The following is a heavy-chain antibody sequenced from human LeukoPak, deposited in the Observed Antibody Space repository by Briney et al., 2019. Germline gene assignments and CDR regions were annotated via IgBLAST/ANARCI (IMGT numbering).Heavy chain of an antibody. V-gene: IGHV4-59*11. Sequence: SETLSLTCTVSGGSISSHYWSWIRQPPGKGLEWIGYTYYSGSTNYNPSLKSRVTISVDTSKNQFSLKLSSVTAADTAVYYCARERRSSRHPPVGDYYYYMDVWGKGTTVTVSS. CDR1: GGSISSHY. D-gene: IGHD3-10*01. CDR3: ARERRSSRHPPVGDYYYYMDV. J-gene: IGHJ6*03. CDR2: TYYSGST.